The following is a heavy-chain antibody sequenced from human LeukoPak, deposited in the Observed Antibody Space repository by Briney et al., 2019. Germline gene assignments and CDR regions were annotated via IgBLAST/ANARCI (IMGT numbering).Heavy chain of an antibody. D-gene: IGHD2-2*01. J-gene: IGHJ4*02. V-gene: IGHV1-8*01. CDR1: GYTFTSYD. Sequence: ASVKISCKASGYTFTSYDINWVRQATGQGLEWMGWMNPNSGNTGYAQKFQGRVTMTRNTSISTAYMELSSLRSEDTAVYYCARGVVVPAASADPLDYWGQGTLVTVSS. CDR3: ARGVVVPAASADPLDY. CDR2: MNPNSGNT.